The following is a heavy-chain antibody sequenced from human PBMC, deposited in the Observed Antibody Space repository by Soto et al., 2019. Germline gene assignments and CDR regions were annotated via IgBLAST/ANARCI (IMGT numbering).Heavy chain of an antibody. J-gene: IGHJ6*04. CDR3: ARDRSYSLDV. CDR2: INSDGSST. V-gene: IGHV3-74*01. Sequence: EVQLVESGGGLLQPGGSLRLSCAVSGSTFSNDWMHWVRQAPGKGLVWFSHINSDGSSTNYADFVKGRFTIARDNAKNTVYLQMNSLRADETAVYDCARDRSYSLDVWGKGTTVNVSS. CDR1: GSTFSNDW.